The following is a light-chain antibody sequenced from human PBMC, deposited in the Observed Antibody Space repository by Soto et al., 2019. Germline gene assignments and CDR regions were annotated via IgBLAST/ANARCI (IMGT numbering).Light chain of an antibody. CDR3: QQYAESPLT. V-gene: IGKV3D-15*01. CDR2: GAS. CDR1: QSVSSN. Sequence: EMVMTQSPATLSVSPGERATLSCRASQSVSSNLAWYQQKPGQAPRLLIYGASTRAAAIPDRFIGSGSGTDFALTISRLEPEDFAVYYCQQYAESPLTFGPGTKVDI. J-gene: IGKJ3*01.